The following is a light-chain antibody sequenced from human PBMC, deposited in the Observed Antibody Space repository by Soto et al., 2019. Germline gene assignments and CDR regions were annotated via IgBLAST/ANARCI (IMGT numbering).Light chain of an antibody. J-gene: IGKJ2*02. CDR2: GPS. V-gene: IGKV3-15*01. CDR3: QQYNNWLRGT. Sequence: EIVMTQSPATLSVSPGESATLSCRASQSIGITVAWYQQKPGQAPRLLIYGPSTRVTGIPAMFSGSGSGTEFTLTISSLQSEDFAIYYCQQYNNWLRGTFGQGTKLEIK. CDR1: QSIGIT.